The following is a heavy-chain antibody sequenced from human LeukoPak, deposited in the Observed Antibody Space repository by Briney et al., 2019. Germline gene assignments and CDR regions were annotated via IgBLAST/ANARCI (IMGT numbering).Heavy chain of an antibody. D-gene: IGHD4-17*01. V-gene: IGHV4-38-2*02. J-gene: IGHJ4*02. CDR3: ARIDDYGDYYFDY. CDR2: IYYSGST. Sequence: SETLSLTCTVSGDSISSGYYWGWTRQPPGKGLEWIGSIYYSGSTYYNPSLKSRVTISVDTSKNQFSLKLSSVTAADTAVYYCARIDDYGDYYFDYWGQGTLVTVSS. CDR1: GDSISSGYY.